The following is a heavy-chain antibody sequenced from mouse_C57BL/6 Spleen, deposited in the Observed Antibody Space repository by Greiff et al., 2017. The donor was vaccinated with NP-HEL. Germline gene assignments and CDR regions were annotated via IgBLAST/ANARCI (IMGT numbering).Heavy chain of an antibody. V-gene: IGHV5-6*01. J-gene: IGHJ4*01. CDR2: ISSGGSYT. Sequence: EVHLVESGGDLVKPGGSLKLSCAASGFTFSSYGMSWVRQTPDKRLEWVATISSGGSYTYYPDSVKGRFTISRDNAKNTLYLQMSSLKSEDTAMYYCASHNYYGSSYEAMDYWGQGTSVTVSS. D-gene: IGHD1-1*01. CDR1: GFTFSSYG. CDR3: ASHNYYGSSYEAMDY.